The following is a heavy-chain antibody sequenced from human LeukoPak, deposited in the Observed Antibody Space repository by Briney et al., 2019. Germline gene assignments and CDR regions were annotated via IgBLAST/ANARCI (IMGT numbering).Heavy chain of an antibody. J-gene: IGHJ4*02. D-gene: IGHD3-3*01. Sequence: SETLSLTCSVSGGSITSSNYYWGWIRQPPGKGLEWVGSIYYSGNTYYNPSLKSRVTMSVDTSRDQFSLNLTSVTAADTAVYYCARLFAVVTRFFDYWGQGTLVTVSS. CDR1: GGSITSSNYY. CDR2: IYYSGNT. V-gene: IGHV4-39*01. CDR3: ARLFAVVTRFFDY.